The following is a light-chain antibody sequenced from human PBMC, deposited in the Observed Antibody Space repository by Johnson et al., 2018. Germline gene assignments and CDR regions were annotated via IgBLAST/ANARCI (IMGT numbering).Light chain of an antibody. CDR2: ENN. CDR1: SSNIGNNY. CDR3: GTWGSSLSAGNG. V-gene: IGLV1-51*02. Sequence: QSVLTQPPSVSAAPGQKVTISCSGSSSNIGNNYVSWYQQLPGTAPKLIIYENNKRPSGIPDRFSGSKSGTSATLGITGLQTGDEADYYCGTWGSSLSAGNGFETGTKGTAL. J-gene: IGLJ1*01.